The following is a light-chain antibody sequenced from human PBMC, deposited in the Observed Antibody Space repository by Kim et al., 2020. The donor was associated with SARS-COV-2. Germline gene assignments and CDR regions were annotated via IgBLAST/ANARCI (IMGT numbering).Light chain of an antibody. CDR2: GAS. J-gene: IGKJ4*01. CDR3: QQYYDLPLT. Sequence: ASVGDRVTITCQASREISSRLSWYQQRPGRAPELLIFGASNLEPGAPSRFSGSESETDFTFTIDSLQPDDVAIYYCQQYYDLPLTFGGGTKVDIK. V-gene: IGKV1-33*01. CDR1: REISSR.